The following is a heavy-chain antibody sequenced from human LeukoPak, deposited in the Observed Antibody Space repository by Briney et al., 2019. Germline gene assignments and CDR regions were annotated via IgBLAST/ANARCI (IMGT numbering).Heavy chain of an antibody. CDR1: GYTFTSYG. CDR2: ISAYNGNT. CDR3: ARSQGVDTAMVLGY. J-gene: IGHJ4*02. D-gene: IGHD5-18*01. Sequence: ASVKVSCKASGYTFTSYGISWVRQAPGQGLEWMGWISAYNGNTNYAQKLQGRVTMTTDTSTSTAYMELRSLRSDDTAVYYCARSQGVDTAMVLGYWGQGTLVTVSS. V-gene: IGHV1-18*01.